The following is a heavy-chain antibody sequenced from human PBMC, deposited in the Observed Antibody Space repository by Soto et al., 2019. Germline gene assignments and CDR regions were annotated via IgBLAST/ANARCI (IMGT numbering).Heavy chain of an antibody. Sequence: SETLSLTCAVYGGSFSGYYWSWIRQPPGKGLEWVGEINHSGSTNYNPSLKSRVNISVDRSKNQFSLKLSSVTAADTAVYYCARRRAIDYWGQGTLVTVSS. J-gene: IGHJ4*02. V-gene: IGHV4-34*01. CDR1: GGSFSGYY. CDR2: INHSGST. CDR3: ARRRAIDY.